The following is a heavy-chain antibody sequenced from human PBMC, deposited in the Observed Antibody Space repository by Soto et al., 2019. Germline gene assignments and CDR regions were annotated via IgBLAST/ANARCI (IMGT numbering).Heavy chain of an antibody. J-gene: IGHJ4*02. D-gene: IGHD5-12*01. CDR2: VRNKANSYTS. V-gene: IGHV3-72*01. CDR1: GFTFSDHY. CDR3: CRTRGYSQGWDFDF. Sequence: EVQLVESGGGLVQPGGSLRLSCAASGFTFSDHYMDWVRQAPGKGLEWVGRVRNKANSYTSQYAASVKGRFTISRDDSMNSLYLQMNSLKTEDTALYYCCRTRGYSQGWDFDFWGQGTLVTVSS.